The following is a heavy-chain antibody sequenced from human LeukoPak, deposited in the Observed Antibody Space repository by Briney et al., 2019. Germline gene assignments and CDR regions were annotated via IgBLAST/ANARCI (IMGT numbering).Heavy chain of an antibody. J-gene: IGHJ6*02. CDR1: GFTFSSYS. Sequence: GGSLSLSCAASGFTFSSYSMNWVRQAPGKGLEWVSSISSSGRYIYYADSVKGRFTISRDNAKNSLYLQLNNLRVEDTAVYYCARDQGTKYSSGWIYYYYGMDVWGQGTTVTVSS. V-gene: IGHV3-21*01. CDR2: ISSSGRYI. CDR3: ARDQGTKYSSGWIYYYYGMDV. D-gene: IGHD6-19*01.